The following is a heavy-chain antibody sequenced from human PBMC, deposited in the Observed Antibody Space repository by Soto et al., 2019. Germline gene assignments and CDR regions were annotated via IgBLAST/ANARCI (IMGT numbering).Heavy chain of an antibody. V-gene: IGHV3-30-3*01. Sequence: GGSLSLACAPPGSTFSSYAMHWVRQAPGKGLGWEAVISYDRSNKYYAVYVEGIFSIIGDYSKFTLYVLMDGLRAEDTPVYYCARYGGYDYPPLYFFCMAVWGQGTTVTVSS. CDR3: ARYGGYDYPPLYFFCMAV. J-gene: IGHJ6*02. D-gene: IGHD5-12*01. CDR1: GSTFSSYA. CDR2: ISYDRSNK.